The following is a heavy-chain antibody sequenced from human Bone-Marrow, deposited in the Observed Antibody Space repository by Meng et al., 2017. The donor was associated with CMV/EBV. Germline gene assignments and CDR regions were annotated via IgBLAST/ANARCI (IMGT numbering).Heavy chain of an antibody. D-gene: IGHD3-3*01. CDR2: IYYSGST. CDR3: ARAGPKYYGAYYYYGMDV. Sequence: GSLRLSCTVSGGSISSYYWSWIRQPPGKGLEWIGYIYYSGSTNYNPSLKSRVTISVDTSKNQFSLKLSSATAADTAVYYCARAGPKYYGAYYYYGMDVWGQGTTVTVSS. V-gene: IGHV4-59*01. J-gene: IGHJ6*02. CDR1: GGSISSYY.